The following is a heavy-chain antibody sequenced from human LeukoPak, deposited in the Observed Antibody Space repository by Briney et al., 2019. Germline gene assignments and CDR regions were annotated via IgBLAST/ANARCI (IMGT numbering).Heavy chain of an antibody. J-gene: IGHJ4*02. CDR1: GFTFSRYG. CDR3: AKDRTSDNSDDDY. D-gene: IGHD3-22*01. CDR2: VRYDGSNK. Sequence: GGALRLSCAASGFTFSRYGMHWVRQAPGKGLEWAAFVRYDGSNKYYADSVKGRFTVSRDNSKNTLYLETNSLRTEDTAVYYCAKDRTSDNSDDDYWGQGTLVTVSS. V-gene: IGHV3-30*02.